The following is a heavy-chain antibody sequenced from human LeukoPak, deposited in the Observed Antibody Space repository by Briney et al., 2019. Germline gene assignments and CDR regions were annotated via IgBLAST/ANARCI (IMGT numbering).Heavy chain of an antibody. Sequence: GGSLRLSCAASGFTFSSYAMHWVRQAPGKGLEWVAVISYDGSNKYYADSVKGRFTISRDNSKNTLYLQMNSLRAEDTAVYYCARDQLNDCTNGVCAPVVWGQGTTVTVSS. CDR2: ISYDGSNK. J-gene: IGHJ6*02. V-gene: IGHV3-30-3*01. CDR3: ARDQLNDCTNGVCAPVV. CDR1: GFTFSSYA. D-gene: IGHD2-8*01.